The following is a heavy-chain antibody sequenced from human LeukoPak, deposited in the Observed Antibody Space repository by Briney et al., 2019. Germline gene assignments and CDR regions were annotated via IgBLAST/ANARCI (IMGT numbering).Heavy chain of an antibody. CDR1: GYTFTGYY. Sequence: ASVKVSCKASGYTFTGYYMHWVRQAPGQGLEWMGWINPNSGGTNYAQKFQGRVTMTRDTSISTAYMELSRLRSDDTAVYYCAYGSGSPHKYYYYYYGMDVWGQGTTVTVSS. J-gene: IGHJ6*02. CDR2: INPNSGGT. CDR3: AYGSGSPHKYYYYYYGMDV. D-gene: IGHD3-10*01. V-gene: IGHV1-2*02.